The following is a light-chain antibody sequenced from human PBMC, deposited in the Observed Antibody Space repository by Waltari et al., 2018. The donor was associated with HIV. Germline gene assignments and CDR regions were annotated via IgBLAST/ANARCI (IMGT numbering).Light chain of an antibody. CDR2: AAS. CDR3: EQLNSYPLT. J-gene: IGKJ4*01. Sequence: DIQLTQSPSFLSASVGDRVTIACRASQSISTFLAWYQQKPGKAPNLLIYAASTLQSGVPSRFSGSGSGTEFTLTISSLQPEDFATYYCEQLNSYPLTFGGGTKVEIK. CDR1: QSISTF. V-gene: IGKV1-9*01.